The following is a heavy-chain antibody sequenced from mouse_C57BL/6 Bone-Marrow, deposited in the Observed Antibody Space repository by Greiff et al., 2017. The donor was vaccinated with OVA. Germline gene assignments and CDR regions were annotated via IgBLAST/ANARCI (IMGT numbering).Heavy chain of an antibody. V-gene: IGHV1-64*01. CDR1: GYTFTSYW. J-gene: IGHJ4*01. CDR3: ASKDLLWLRLYAMDY. CDR2: IHPNSGST. Sequence: QVQLQQPGAELVKPGASVKLSCKASGYTFTSYWMHWVKQRPGQGLEWIGMIHPNSGSTNYNEKFKSKATLTVDKSSSTAYMQLSSLTSEDSAVYYCASKDLLWLRLYAMDYWGQGTSVTVSS. D-gene: IGHD2-2*01.